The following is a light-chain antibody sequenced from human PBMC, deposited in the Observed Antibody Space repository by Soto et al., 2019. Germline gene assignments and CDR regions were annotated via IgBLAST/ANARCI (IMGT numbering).Light chain of an antibody. J-gene: IGKJ4*01. CDR1: QSVSSSQ. CDR2: GAS. V-gene: IGKV3-20*01. Sequence: EIVLTQSPGTLSLSPGERATLSCRASQSVSSSQLAWYQQKPGQAPRLLIYGASTTATGIPDRFSGGGSGTDFTLTISSLQPEDFATYYCQQFNSYPLTFGGGTKVEIK. CDR3: QQFNSYPLT.